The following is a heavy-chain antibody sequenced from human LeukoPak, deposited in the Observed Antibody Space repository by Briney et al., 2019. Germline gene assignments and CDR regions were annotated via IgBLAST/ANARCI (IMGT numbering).Heavy chain of an antibody. D-gene: IGHD3-3*01. CDR3: ARDWSGPYYFDH. CDR2: MSQTGST. V-gene: IGHV4-30-4*01. CDR1: GGSISSGDYY. Sequence: SETLSLTCTVSGGSISSGDYYWSWIRQPPGKGLEWIGYMSQTGSTYYNPSLKSRVTISVDTSKSQFSLKLTSVTAADTAVYYCARDWSGPYYFDHWGQGILVTVSS. J-gene: IGHJ4*01.